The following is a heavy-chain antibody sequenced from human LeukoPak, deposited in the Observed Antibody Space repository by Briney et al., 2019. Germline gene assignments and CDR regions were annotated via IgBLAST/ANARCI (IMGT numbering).Heavy chain of an antibody. J-gene: IGHJ4*02. CDR2: INTNTGNP. V-gene: IGHV7-4-1*02. Sequence: GASVKVSCKASGGTFSSYAISWVRQAPGQGLEWMGWINTNTGNPTYAQGFTGRFVFSLDTSVSTAYLQISSLKAEDTAVYYCARDFGSRYDILTGYLEKTDYWGQGTLVTVSS. D-gene: IGHD3-9*01. CDR1: GGTFSSYA. CDR3: ARDFGSRYDILTGYLEKTDY.